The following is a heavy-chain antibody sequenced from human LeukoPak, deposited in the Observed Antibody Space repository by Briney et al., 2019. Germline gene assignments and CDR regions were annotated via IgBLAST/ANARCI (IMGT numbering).Heavy chain of an antibody. CDR1: GGSISSSNHH. J-gene: IGHJ4*02. CDR3: ARRLSGYAFDY. CDR2: IYYSGST. V-gene: IGHV4-39*01. D-gene: IGHD3-16*01. Sequence: SETLSLTCTVSGGSISSSNHHWDWIRQPPGKGLEWIGNIYYSGSTYYNPSLKSRVTISVDTSRNHFSLRLSSVTAADTAVYYCARRLSGYAFDYWGQGTLVTVSS.